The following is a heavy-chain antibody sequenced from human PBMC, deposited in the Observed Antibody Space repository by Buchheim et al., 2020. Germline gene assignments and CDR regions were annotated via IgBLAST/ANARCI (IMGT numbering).Heavy chain of an antibody. J-gene: IGHJ4*02. CDR2: ISYDGSNK. V-gene: IGHV3-30-3*01. Sequence: QVQLVESGGGVVQPGRSLRLSCAASGFTFSSYAMHWVRQAPGKGLEWVAVISYDGSNKYYADSVKGRFNISRDNSKNTLYLQMNILRAEDTAVYYCAKDVGSGSYLGGYLGQGTL. CDR1: GFTFSSYA. D-gene: IGHD1-26*01. CDR3: AKDVGSGSYLGGY.